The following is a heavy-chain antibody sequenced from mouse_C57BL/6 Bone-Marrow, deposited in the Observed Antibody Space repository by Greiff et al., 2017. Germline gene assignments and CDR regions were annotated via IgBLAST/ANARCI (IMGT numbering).Heavy chain of an antibody. J-gene: IGHJ3*01. CDR2: IYPSDSET. V-gene: IGHV1-61*01. Sequence: VQLQQPGAELVRPGSSVKLSCKASGYTFTSYWMDWVKQRPGQGLEWIGNIYPSDSETHYNQKFKDKATLTVDKSSSTAYMQLSSLTSEDSAVYYCAMRLRNWFAYWGQGTLVTVSA. D-gene: IGHD3-2*02. CDR3: AMRLRNWFAY. CDR1: GYTFTSYW.